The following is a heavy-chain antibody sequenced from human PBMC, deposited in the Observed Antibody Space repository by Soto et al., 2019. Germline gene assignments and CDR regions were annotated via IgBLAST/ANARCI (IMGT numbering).Heavy chain of an antibody. J-gene: IGHJ4*02. V-gene: IGHV4-59*01. CDR2: IHYSGST. CDR1: GASIGSYY. D-gene: IGHD4-17*01. Sequence: SETLSPTCTVSGASIGSYYWSWIRQPPGKGLEWIGYIHYSGSTKYNPSLKSRVTISIDTSKNQFSLKLSSVTAADTAVYYCARVGWTTVGYYFDYWGLGALVTVSS. CDR3: ARVGWTTVGYYFDY.